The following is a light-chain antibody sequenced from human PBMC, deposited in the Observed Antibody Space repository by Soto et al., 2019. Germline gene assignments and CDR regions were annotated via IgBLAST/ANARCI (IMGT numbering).Light chain of an antibody. CDR2: DAS. J-gene: IGKJ1*01. CDR1: QSVSSY. V-gene: IGKV3-11*01. Sequence: EIVLTQSPATLPLSPGERATLSCMASQSVSSYLAWYQQKPGQAPRLLIYDASNRATGIPARFSGSGSGIDFTLTISSLEPEDFAVYYCQQRSNWTWTFGQGTKVDIK. CDR3: QQRSNWTWT.